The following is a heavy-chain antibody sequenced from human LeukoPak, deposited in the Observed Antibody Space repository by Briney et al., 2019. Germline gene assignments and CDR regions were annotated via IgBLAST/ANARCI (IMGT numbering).Heavy chain of an antibody. D-gene: IGHD1-26*01. J-gene: IGHJ6*02. CDR1: GFTVSSNY. V-gene: IGHV3-53*01. CDR3: ARSGAFNYGMDV. Sequence: GGSLRLSCAASGFTVSSNYMSWVRQAPGKGLEWVSVIYSGGSTYYADSVKGRFTISRDNSKNTLYLQMNSLRAEDTAVYYCARSGAFNYGMDVRGQGTTVTVSS. CDR2: IYSGGST.